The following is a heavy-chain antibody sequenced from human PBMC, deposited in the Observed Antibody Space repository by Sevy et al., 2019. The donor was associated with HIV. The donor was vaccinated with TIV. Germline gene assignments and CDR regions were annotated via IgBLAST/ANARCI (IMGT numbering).Heavy chain of an antibody. CDR3: AKDRITVVGDAFDM. Sequence: GGSLRLSCVASGFTFSSYAMNWVRQAPGKGLEWVSGISGSGGGPYYADSVKGRFTISRDNSKNTLYLQMNTLRAEDTALYYCAKDRITVVGDAFDMWGHGTMVTVSS. CDR1: GFTFSSYA. D-gene: IGHD3-10*01. V-gene: IGHV3-23*01. CDR2: ISGSGGGP. J-gene: IGHJ3*02.